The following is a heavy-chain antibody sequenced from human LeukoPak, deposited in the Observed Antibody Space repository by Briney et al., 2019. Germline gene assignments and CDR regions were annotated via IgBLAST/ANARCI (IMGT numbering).Heavy chain of an antibody. CDR2: INPNSGGT. Sequence: ASVKVSCKASGYTFTGYYMHWVRQAPGQGLEWMGWINPNSGGTNYAQKFQGRVTMTRDTSISTAYMELSRLRSDDTAVYYCARDQELIDFWSGYPGFSWGQGTLVTVSS. CDR1: GYTFTGYY. J-gene: IGHJ5*02. V-gene: IGHV1-2*02. CDR3: ARDQELIDFWSGYPGFS. D-gene: IGHD3-3*01.